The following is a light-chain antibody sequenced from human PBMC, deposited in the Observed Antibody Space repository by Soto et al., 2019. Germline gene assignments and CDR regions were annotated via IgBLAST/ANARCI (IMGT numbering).Light chain of an antibody. CDR2: GAS. Sequence: EIVLTQSPGTLSLSPGERATLSCRASQSVSSSYLAWYQQKPGQAPRLLIYGASSRATGIPDRFSGSGSGTDFTLTISRLEPEDFAVYYCQQYGSSWWTF. J-gene: IGKJ1*01. CDR3: QQYGSSWWT. CDR1: QSVSSSY. V-gene: IGKV3-20*01.